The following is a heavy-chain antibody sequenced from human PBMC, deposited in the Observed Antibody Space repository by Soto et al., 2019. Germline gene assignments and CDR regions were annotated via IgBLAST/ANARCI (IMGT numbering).Heavy chain of an antibody. CDR3: ARVHVMVVAGSTFDY. D-gene: IGHD6-19*01. Sequence: SENKSVRRALSCDSVRSWSDFAWIRQPPWKGPEWIASIYHGGTTFYNPSLKSRITISVDTSNNQFSLKLTSVTAADTAVYYCARVHVMVVAGSTFDYWGHGTLVTVSS. CDR1: CDSVRSWSD. V-gene: IGHV4-38-2*01. J-gene: IGHJ4*01. CDR2: IYHGGTT.